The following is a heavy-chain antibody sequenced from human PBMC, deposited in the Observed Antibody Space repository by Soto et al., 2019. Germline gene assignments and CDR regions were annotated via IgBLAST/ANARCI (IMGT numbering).Heavy chain of an antibody. CDR2: ISSNGGDT. V-gene: IGHV3-64*07. Sequence: EVQLVESGGGLVQPGGSLRLSCAASGFTFSTYAMNWVRQAPGKGLEYVSAISSNGGDTFYADSVEGRFTISRDNSKNTLYLQVGSLRPEDMAVYYCARSNHDFWSGYPQGFFDYWGQGTLVTVSS. CDR1: GFTFSTYA. D-gene: IGHD3-3*01. J-gene: IGHJ4*02. CDR3: ARSNHDFWSGYPQGFFDY.